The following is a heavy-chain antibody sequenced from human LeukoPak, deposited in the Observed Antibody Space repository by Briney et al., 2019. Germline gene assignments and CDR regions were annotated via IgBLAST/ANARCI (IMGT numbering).Heavy chain of an antibody. CDR2: INGDGTTI. V-gene: IGHV3-74*01. D-gene: IGHD2-8*01. CDR3: TRRVDAARWYDP. CDR1: GFTFSSYW. Sequence: PGGSLRLSCAASGFTFSSYWMHRVRQAPGEGLVWVSRINGDGTTISYAGSVKGRFTISRDNAKNTLYLQMNSLRAEDTAIYYCTRRVDAARWYDPWGQGTLVTVSS. J-gene: IGHJ5*02.